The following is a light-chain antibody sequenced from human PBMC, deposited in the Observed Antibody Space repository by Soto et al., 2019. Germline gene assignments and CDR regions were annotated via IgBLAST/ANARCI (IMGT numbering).Light chain of an antibody. J-gene: IGKJ3*01. V-gene: IGKV1-33*01. Sequence: SQMTQSPCNLAGSVGGRGTINFRASQSIGNWLAWYQQKPGKAPKLLIYDASNLETGVPSRFSGSGSGTDFTFTISSLQPEDIATYYCQQYDNLLFFGPGTKVDI. CDR2: DAS. CDR1: QSIGNW. CDR3: QQYDNLLF.